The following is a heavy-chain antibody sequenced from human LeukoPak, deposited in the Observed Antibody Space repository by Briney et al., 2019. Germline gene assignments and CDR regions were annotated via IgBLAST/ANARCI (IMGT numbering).Heavy chain of an antibody. CDR1: GFTFSSYA. J-gene: IGHJ4*02. D-gene: IGHD3-22*01. V-gene: IGHV3-23*01. Sequence: PGGSLILSCAASGFTFSSYAMSWVRQAPGKGLEWVSAISGSGGSTYYADSVKGRFTISRDNSKNTLYLQMNSLRAEDTAVYYCAAYYYDSSGYYGEHYWGQGTLVAVSS. CDR3: AAYYYDSSGYYGEHY. CDR2: ISGSGGST.